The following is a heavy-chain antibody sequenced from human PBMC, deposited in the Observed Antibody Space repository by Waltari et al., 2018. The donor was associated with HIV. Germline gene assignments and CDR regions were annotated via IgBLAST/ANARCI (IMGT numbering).Heavy chain of an antibody. J-gene: IGHJ6*02. V-gene: IGHV2-70*15. Sequence: QVTLRESGPALVKTTQTLTLTCTFSGFSLNTSGMCVSWIRQPPGKALEWLARIDWDDDKYYSTSLKTRLTISKDTSKNQVVLTMTNMDPVDTATYYCARSESTMVRGATYGMDVWGQGTTVSVSS. CDR2: IDWDDDK. CDR3: ARSESTMVRGATYGMDV. CDR1: GFSLNTSGMC. D-gene: IGHD3-10*01.